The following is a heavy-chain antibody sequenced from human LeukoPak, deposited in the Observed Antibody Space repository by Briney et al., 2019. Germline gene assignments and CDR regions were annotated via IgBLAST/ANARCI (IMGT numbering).Heavy chain of an antibody. CDR1: GFTFGEYA. J-gene: IGHJ4*02. V-gene: IGHV3-49*04. CDR3: TRDYIIYGGNSGFDY. Sequence: GGSLRLSCICSGFTFGEYAMSWVRQAPGKGLEWVGVIKSEGHGGTTEYAASVKGRFTISRGDSESIAYLQMDSLKTEDTAVYYCTRDYIIYGGNSGFDYWGQGTLVTVSS. CDR2: IKSEGHGGTT. D-gene: IGHD4-23*01.